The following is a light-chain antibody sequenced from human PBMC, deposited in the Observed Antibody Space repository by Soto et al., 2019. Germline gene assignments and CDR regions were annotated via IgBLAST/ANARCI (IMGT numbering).Light chain of an antibody. CDR3: QAYDYSLTAFV. Sequence: QSVLTQPPSVSGAPGQRVTISCTGNNSNLGAGYDVHWYQQLPGAAPKLVVFGNRNRPSGVPERFSGSKSGTSASLAITGLPAEDEADYYCQAYDYSLTAFVFGGGTQLTVL. J-gene: IGLJ3*02. V-gene: IGLV1-40*01. CDR1: NSNLGAGYD. CDR2: GNR.